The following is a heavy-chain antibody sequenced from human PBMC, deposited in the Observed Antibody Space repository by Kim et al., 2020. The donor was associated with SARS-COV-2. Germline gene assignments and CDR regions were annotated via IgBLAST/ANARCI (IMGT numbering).Heavy chain of an antibody. D-gene: IGHD5-18*01. J-gene: IGHJ4*02. Sequence: GGSLRLSCAASGFIISSYWMSWVRRAPGKGLEWVAKIKQDGSEINYVDSVKGRFTISRDSAKNSLYLQMSSLRVEDTAVYYCARGRGSYGALFDYWGQGTLVTVSS. V-gene: IGHV3-7*01. CDR1: GFIISSYW. CDR3: ARGRGSYGALFDY. CDR2: IKQDGSEI.